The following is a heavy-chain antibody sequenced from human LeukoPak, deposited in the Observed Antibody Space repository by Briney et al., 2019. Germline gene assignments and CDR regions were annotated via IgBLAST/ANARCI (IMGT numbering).Heavy chain of an antibody. Sequence: PSETLSLTCAVYGGSFSGYYWSWIRQPPGKGLEWIGEINHSGSTNYNPSLKSRVTISVDTSKNQFSLKLSSVTAADTAVYYCARAAVSSGWYAYWGQGTLVTVSS. J-gene: IGHJ4*02. D-gene: IGHD6-19*01. V-gene: IGHV4-34*01. CDR2: INHSGST. CDR1: GGSFSGYY. CDR3: ARAAVSSGWYAY.